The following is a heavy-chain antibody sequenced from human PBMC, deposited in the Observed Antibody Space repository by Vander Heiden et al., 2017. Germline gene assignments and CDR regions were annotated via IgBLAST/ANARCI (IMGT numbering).Heavy chain of an antibody. J-gene: IGHJ6*02. CDR2: IWYDGSNK. D-gene: IGHD2-2*02. V-gene: IGHV3-33*01. CDR1: GFTFSSYG. Sequence: QVQLVESGGGVVQPGRSLRLSCAASGFTFSSYGMHWVRQAPGKGLEWVAVIWYDGSNKYYADSVKGRFTISRDNSKNTLYLQMNSLRAEDTAVYYCARATVGPAAIGSLDVWGQGTTVTVSS. CDR3: ARATVGPAAIGSLDV.